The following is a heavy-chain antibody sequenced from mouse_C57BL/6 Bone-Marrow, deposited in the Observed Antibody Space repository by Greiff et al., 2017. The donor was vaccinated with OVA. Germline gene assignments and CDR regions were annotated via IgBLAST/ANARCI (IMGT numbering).Heavy chain of an antibody. Sequence: VQLKESGAELAKPGASVKLSCKASGYTFTSYWMHWVKQRPGQGLEWIGYINPSSGYTKYNQKFKDKATLTADKSSSTAYMQLRSLTSEDSAVYYCARRVYGSSPYYFDYWGQGTTLTVSS. D-gene: IGHD1-1*01. CDR1: GYTFTSYW. V-gene: IGHV1-7*01. CDR2: INPSSGYT. CDR3: ARRVYGSSPYYFDY. J-gene: IGHJ2*01.